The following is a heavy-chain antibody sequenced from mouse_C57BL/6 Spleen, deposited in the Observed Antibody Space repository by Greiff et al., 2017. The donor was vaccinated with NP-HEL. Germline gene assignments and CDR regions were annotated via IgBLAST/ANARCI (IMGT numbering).Heavy chain of an antibody. J-gene: IGHJ4*01. V-gene: IGHV1-80*01. CDR2: IYPGDGDT. CDR1: GYAFSSYW. Sequence: VQVVESGAELVKPGASVKISCKASGYAFSSYWMNWVKQRPGKGLEWIGQIYPGDGDTNYNGKFKGKATLTADKSSSTAYMQLSSLTSEDSAVYFCARSEPFYYAMDYWGQGTSVTVSS. CDR3: ARSEPFYYAMDY.